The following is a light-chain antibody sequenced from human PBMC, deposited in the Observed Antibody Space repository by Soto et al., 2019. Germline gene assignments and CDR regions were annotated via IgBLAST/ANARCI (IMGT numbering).Light chain of an antibody. CDR1: SSDVGGYNY. J-gene: IGLJ1*01. Sequence: QSALTQPASVSGSPGQSITISCTGTSSDVGGYNYVSWYQQHPGKAPKLMIYDVSNRPPGVSNRFSGSKSGNTASLTISGLQAEDEADYYCSSYTSSSTLGYVFGTGTKLTVL. CDR3: SSYTSSSTLGYV. CDR2: DVS. V-gene: IGLV2-14*01.